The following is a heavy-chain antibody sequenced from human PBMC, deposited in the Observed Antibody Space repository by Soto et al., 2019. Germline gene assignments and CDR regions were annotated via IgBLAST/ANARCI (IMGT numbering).Heavy chain of an antibody. J-gene: IGHJ5*01. V-gene: IGHV4-34*01. Sequence: SATLSLTCTVYGGSFSGHSWTWIRQSPGKGLEWIGDINHSGRVNYSPSLKSRVTISLDTSKNQFSLTLSAVTAADTAMYYCSTRAYDTNGYYRFDPWGQGTLVNVSS. CDR1: GGSFSGHS. CDR2: INHSGRV. D-gene: IGHD3-22*01. CDR3: STRAYDTNGYYRFDP.